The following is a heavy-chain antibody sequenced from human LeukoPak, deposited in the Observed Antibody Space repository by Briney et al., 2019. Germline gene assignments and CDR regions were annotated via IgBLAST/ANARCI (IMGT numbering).Heavy chain of an antibody. V-gene: IGHV3-23*01. CDR2: ISGSGGST. Sequence: PGGSLRLSCAASGFTFSSYARSWVRQAPGKGLEWVSAISGSGGSTYYADSVRGRFTISRDNSKNTLYLQMNSLRDEDTAVYFCAKDQSLYDFDWFDPWGQGTLVAVSS. CDR1: GFTFSSYA. D-gene: IGHD3-3*01. J-gene: IGHJ5*02. CDR3: AKDQSLYDFDWFDP.